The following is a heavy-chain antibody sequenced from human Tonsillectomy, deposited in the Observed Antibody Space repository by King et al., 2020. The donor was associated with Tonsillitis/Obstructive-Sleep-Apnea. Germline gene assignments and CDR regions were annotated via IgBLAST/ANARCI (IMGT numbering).Heavy chain of an antibody. CDR2: INHSGST. V-gene: IGHV4-34*01. CDR3: ARAPRGWYFDL. CDR1: GGSFSGYY. Sequence: VQLQQWGAGLLKPSETLSLTCAVYGGSFSGYYWSWIRQPPGKGLEWIGEINHSGSTNYNPPLKSRVTISVDTSKNQFSLKVSSVTAADTAVYYCARAPRGWYFDLWGRGTLFTVSS. D-gene: IGHD3-10*01. J-gene: IGHJ2*01.